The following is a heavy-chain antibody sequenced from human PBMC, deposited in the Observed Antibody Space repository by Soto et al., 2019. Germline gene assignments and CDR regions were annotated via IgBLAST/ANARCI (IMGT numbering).Heavy chain of an antibody. CDR2: IIPIFGTA. J-gene: IGHJ4*02. CDR1: GGTFSSYA. Sequence: QVQLVQSGAEVKKPGSSVKVSCKASGGTFSSYAISWVRQAPGQGLEWMGGIIPIFGTANYAQKFLGRVTITADESTSTAYMELSSLRSEDTAVYYCARDRKAVAGTSEFDYWGQGTLVTVSS. V-gene: IGHV1-69*01. CDR3: ARDRKAVAGTSEFDY. D-gene: IGHD6-19*01.